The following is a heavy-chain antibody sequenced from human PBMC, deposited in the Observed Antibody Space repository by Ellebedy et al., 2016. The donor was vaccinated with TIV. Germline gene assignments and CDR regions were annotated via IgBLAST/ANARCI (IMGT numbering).Heavy chain of an antibody. V-gene: IGHV3-23*01. J-gene: IGHJ6*02. CDR3: VKDGGDNYYGSGSYYSLLYYYYYGMDV. CDR1: GFTFSSYA. CDR2: ISGSGGST. D-gene: IGHD3-10*01. Sequence: GGSLRLSCAASGFTFSSYAMSWVRQAPGKGLEWVSAISGSGGSTYYADSVKGRFTISRDNSKNTLYLQMSSLRAEDTAVYYCVKDGGDNYYGSGSYYSLLYYYYYGMDVWGQGTTVTVSS.